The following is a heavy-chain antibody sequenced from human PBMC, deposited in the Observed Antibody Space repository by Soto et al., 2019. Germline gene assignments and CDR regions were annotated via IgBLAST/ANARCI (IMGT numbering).Heavy chain of an antibody. D-gene: IGHD6-19*01. J-gene: IGHJ4*02. Sequence: QITLKECGPTLVRPTQTLTLTCTFSGFSLSTSGLGVCWIRQPQGKALKWLALIYWKDDTRYSPALKASLTIPKANSKPQVVLTMTNMHPVDTATYYCAHSPSGWYLFDYWGQGTLVTVSS. CDR1: GFSLSTSGLG. V-gene: IGHV2-5*01. CDR2: IYWKDDT. CDR3: AHSPSGWYLFDY.